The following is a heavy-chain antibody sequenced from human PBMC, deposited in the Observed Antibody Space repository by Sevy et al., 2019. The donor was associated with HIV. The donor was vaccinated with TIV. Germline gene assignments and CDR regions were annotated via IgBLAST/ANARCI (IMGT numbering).Heavy chain of an antibody. CDR2: ISNSGTTI. D-gene: IGHD4-17*01. Sequence: GGSLRLSCAASGFTFSSYEMNWVRQAPGKGLEWVSHISNSGTTISYSDSVKGRFTISRDNARNSLYLQMNSLRAEDTAVYYCARDLPPSATTVAHFDCWGQGTLVTVSS. CDR1: GFTFSSYE. V-gene: IGHV3-48*03. J-gene: IGHJ4*02. CDR3: ARDLPPSATTVAHFDC.